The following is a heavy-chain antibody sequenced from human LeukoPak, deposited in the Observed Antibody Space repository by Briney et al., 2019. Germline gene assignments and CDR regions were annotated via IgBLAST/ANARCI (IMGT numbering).Heavy chain of an antibody. V-gene: IGHV4-59*01. CDR3: ARDPGGFDP. D-gene: IGHD3-10*01. Sequence: PSETLSLTCTVSGGSISKFYWSWIRQPPGKGLEWIGYIYYSGSTNYNPSLKSRVTISVDTSKNQFSLKLSSVTAADTAVYYCARDPGGFDPWGQGTLVTVSS. CDR2: IYYSGST. J-gene: IGHJ5*02. CDR1: GGSISKFY.